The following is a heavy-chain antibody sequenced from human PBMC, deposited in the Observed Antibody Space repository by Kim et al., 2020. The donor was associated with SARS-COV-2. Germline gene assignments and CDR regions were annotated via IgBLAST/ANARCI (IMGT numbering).Heavy chain of an antibody. Sequence: ADSVKGRFTISRDNSKNTLYLQMNSLRAEDTAVYYCAKGRYSGYEYYFDYWGQGTLVTVSS. J-gene: IGHJ4*02. CDR3: AKGRYSGYEYYFDY. V-gene: IGHV3-23*01. D-gene: IGHD5-12*01.